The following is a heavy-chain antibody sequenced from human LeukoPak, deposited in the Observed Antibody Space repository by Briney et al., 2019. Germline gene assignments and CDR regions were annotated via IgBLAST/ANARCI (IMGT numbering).Heavy chain of an antibody. Sequence: GGSLRLSCAASGFTFSSYAMHWVRQAPGKGLEWVAVISYDGSNKYYADSVKGRFTISRDNSKNTLYLQMNSLRAEDTALYYCARAQGSYQLPTIHWFDPWGPGTLVTVSS. CDR1: GFTFSSYA. CDR2: ISYDGSNK. CDR3: ARAQGSYQLPTIHWFDP. J-gene: IGHJ5*02. V-gene: IGHV3-30*07. D-gene: IGHD2-2*01.